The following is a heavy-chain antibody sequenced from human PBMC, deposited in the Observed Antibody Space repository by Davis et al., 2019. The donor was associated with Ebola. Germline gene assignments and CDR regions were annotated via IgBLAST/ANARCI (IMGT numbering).Heavy chain of an antibody. CDR3: ARDPGNYYYGSGSLDY. D-gene: IGHD3-10*01. J-gene: IGHJ4*02. V-gene: IGHV1-46*01. Sequence: AASVKVSCKASRNTFTTYYMHWVRQAPGQGLEWMGIINPSGGSTTYAQKFQGRVTMTRDTSTSTVYMELSSLRSEDTAVYYCARDPGNYYYGSGSLDYWGQGTLVTVSS. CDR1: RNTFTTYY. CDR2: INPSGGST.